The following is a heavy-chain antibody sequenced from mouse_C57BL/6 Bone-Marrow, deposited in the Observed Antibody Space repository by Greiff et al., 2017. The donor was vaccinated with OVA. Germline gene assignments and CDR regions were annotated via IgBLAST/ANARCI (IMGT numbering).Heavy chain of an antibody. CDR1: GFSLTSYG. V-gene: IGHV2-2*01. CDR2: IWSGGST. CDR3: ARRNYSNYIDY. J-gene: IGHJ2*01. D-gene: IGHD2-5*01. Sequence: VQLQQSGPGLVQPSQSLSITCTVSGFSLTSYGVHWVRQSPGKGLEWLGVIWSGGSTDYNAAFISRLSISKDNSKSQVFFKMNSLQADDTAIYYCARRNYSNYIDYWGQGTTLTVSS.